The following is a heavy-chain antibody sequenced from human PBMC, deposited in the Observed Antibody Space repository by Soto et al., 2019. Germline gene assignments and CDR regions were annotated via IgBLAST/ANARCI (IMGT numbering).Heavy chain of an antibody. V-gene: IGHV3-7*01. J-gene: IGHJ4*02. CDR2: MNQDGSES. D-gene: IGHD2-2*01. CDR3: ARLSTSAGWRDLAS. Sequence: EVQLVESGGGLVQPGGSLRLSCAASGFSLSSYWMSWVRQAPGKGLEWVANMNQDGSESDYVGSVKGRFTFTRDNAKNSLYLQMNGLRAEDTAVYYCARLSTSAGWRDLASGGQGTLVTVSS. CDR1: GFSLSSYW.